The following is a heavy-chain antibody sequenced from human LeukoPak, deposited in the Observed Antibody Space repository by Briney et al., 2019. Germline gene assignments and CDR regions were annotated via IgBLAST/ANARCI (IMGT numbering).Heavy chain of an antibody. CDR2: LNSDGSST. J-gene: IGHJ6*02. CDR1: GFTFSSYW. Sequence: GRSLRLSCAASGFTFSSYWMHWVRQAPGKGLVWVSRLNSDGSSTSYADSVKGRFTISRDNAKNTLYLQMNSLRAEDTAVYYCARDSRYTMDVWGQGTTVTVSS. CDR3: ARDSRYTMDV. V-gene: IGHV3-74*01. D-gene: IGHD1-1*01.